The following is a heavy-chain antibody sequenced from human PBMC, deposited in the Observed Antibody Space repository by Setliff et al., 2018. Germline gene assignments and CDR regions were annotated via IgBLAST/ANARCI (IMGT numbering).Heavy chain of an antibody. CDR3: TRALAEGSPAY. CDR1: AFTFSRCS. D-gene: IGHD2-15*01. V-gene: IGHV3-21*01. Sequence: PGGSLRLSCVASAFTFSRCSMNWVRQAPGKGLEWVSSISSSGSFQFYADSVKGRFTISRDNANNSVSLQMNSLRAEDSGVYYCTRALAEGSPAYWGQGTLVTVSS. J-gene: IGHJ4*02. CDR2: ISSSGSFQ.